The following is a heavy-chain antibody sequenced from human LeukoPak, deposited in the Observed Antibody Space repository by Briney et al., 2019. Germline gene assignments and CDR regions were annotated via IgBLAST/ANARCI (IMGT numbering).Heavy chain of an antibody. D-gene: IGHD6-6*01. V-gene: IGHV4-39*01. J-gene: IGHJ3*01. CDR2: VYLTGTT. CDR1: FGSISSANNF. CDR3: ARQSSMSSGVFVFDV. Sequence: SETLSLTCTVSFGSISSANNFWGWIRQALGKGLEWIGSVYLTGTTYDNPSLKSRVTIYVDTSKKQFSMNLTSVTAADTAVYYCARQSSMSSGVFVFDVWGHGTMVTVSS.